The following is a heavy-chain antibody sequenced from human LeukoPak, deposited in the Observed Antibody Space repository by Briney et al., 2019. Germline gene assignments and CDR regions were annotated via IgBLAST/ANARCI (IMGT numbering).Heavy chain of an antibody. CDR3: ARVLITIFGVVELPHDY. J-gene: IGHJ4*02. CDR2: ISAYNGNT. V-gene: IGHV1-18*01. Sequence: GASVKVSCKASGYTFTSYGISWVRQAPGQGLEWMGWISAYNGNTNYAQKLQGRATMTTDTSTSTAYMELRSLRSDDTAVYYCARVLITIFGVVELPHDYWGQGTLVTVSS. D-gene: IGHD3-3*01. CDR1: GYTFTSYG.